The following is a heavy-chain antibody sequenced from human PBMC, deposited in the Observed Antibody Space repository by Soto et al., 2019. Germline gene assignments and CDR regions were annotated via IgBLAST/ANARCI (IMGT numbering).Heavy chain of an antibody. CDR3: ARGPNWGYRFDS. CDR2: LIPLFGTT. V-gene: IGHV1-69*06. Sequence: QVQLVQSGAEVKKPGSSVKVSCEASGGTFSGHAISWVRQAPGQGPEWMGGLIPLFGTTQHAQNFQGRLTNTADKSTSTAYMELTSLRFDDTAIYYCARGPNWGYRFDSWGQGTLVTVSS. J-gene: IGHJ4*02. D-gene: IGHD7-27*01. CDR1: GGTFSGHA.